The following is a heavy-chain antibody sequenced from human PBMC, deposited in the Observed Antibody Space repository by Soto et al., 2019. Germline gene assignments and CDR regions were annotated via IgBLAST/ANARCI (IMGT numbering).Heavy chain of an antibody. V-gene: IGHV3-48*01. J-gene: IGHJ3*02. Sequence: GGSLRLSCAASGFTFSSYSMNWVRQAPGKGLEWVSYISSSSSTIYYADSVKGRFTISRDNAKNPLYLQMNSLRAEDTAVYYCARVVPAPNDAFDIWGQGTMVTVSS. CDR2: ISSSSSTI. CDR1: GFTFSSYS. D-gene: IGHD2-2*01. CDR3: ARVVPAPNDAFDI.